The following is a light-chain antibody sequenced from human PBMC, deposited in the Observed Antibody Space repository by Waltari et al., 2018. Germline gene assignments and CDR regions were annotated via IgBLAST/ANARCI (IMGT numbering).Light chain of an antibody. CDR3: QQYGRSPPWT. CDR1: QTVPSNY. Sequence: EIVLTQSPGTLSLSPGDGATLSCRASQTVPSNYLAWYQFKPGQAPRHRISAASTRATGIPDRFSGSGSDTDFTLTISRLESDDFAVYYCQQYGRSPPWTFGQGTKVEIK. CDR2: AAS. J-gene: IGKJ1*01. V-gene: IGKV3-20*01.